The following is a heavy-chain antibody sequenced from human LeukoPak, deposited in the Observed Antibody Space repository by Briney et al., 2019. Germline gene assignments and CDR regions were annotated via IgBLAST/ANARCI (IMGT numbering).Heavy chain of an antibody. CDR2: IYYSWST. J-gene: IGHJ4*02. CDR3: ARHFRGTTVVTPGYFDY. D-gene: IGHD4-23*01. Sequence: PSETLSLTCTVSGGSISSSSYYWGWIRQPPGKGLEWIGSIYYSWSTYYNPSLKSRVTISVDTSKNQFSLKLSSVTAADTAVHYCARHFRGTTVVTPGYFDYWGQGTLVTVSS. V-gene: IGHV4-39*01. CDR1: GGSISSSSYY.